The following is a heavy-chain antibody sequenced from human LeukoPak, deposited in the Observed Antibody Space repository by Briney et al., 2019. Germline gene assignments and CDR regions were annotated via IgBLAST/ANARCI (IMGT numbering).Heavy chain of an antibody. Sequence: ASVKVSYKASGYTFTSYGISWVRQAPGQGLEWMGWISAYNGNTNYAQKLQGRVTMTTDTSTSTAYMELRSLRSDDTAVYYCAREAPRPDYYYYYYMDVWGKGTTVTISS. CDR1: GYTFTSYG. CDR3: AREAPRPDYYYYYYMDV. D-gene: IGHD1-14*01. CDR2: ISAYNGNT. V-gene: IGHV1-18*01. J-gene: IGHJ6*03.